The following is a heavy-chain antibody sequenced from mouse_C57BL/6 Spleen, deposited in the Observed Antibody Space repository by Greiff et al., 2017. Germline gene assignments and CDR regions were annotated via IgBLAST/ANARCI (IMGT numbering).Heavy chain of an antibody. J-gene: IGHJ4*01. D-gene: IGHD2-4*01. CDR1: GYSFTDYN. CDR2: INPNYGTT. Sequence: VQLKESGPELVKPGASVKISCKASGYSFTDYNMNWVKQSNGKSLEWIGVINPNYGTTSYNQKFKGKATLTVDQSSSTAYMQLNSLTSEDSAVYYCARGDYDPNYYAMDYWGQGTSVTVSS. CDR3: ARGDYDPNYYAMDY. V-gene: IGHV1-39*01.